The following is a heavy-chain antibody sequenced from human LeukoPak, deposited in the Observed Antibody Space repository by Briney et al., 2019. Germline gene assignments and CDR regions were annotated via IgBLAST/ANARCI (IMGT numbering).Heavy chain of an antibody. V-gene: IGHV3-23*01. CDR3: AKRARPYYYDSSGYYLDY. D-gene: IGHD3-22*01. J-gene: IGHJ4*02. Sequence: GGSLRLPCAASGFTFSSYAMSWVRQAPGKGLEWVSAISGSGGSTYYADSVKGRFTISRDNSKNTLYLQMNSLRAEDTAVYYCAKRARPYYYDSSGYYLDYWGQGTLVTVSS. CDR2: ISGSGGST. CDR1: GFTFSSYA.